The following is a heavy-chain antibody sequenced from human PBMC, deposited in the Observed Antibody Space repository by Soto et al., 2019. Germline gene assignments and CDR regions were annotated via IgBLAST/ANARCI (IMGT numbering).Heavy chain of an antibody. CDR1: GGSISSYY. CDR2: IYYSGST. J-gene: IGHJ6*03. D-gene: IGHD2-2*01. Sequence: SETLSLTCTVSGGSISSYYWSWIRQPPGKGLEWIGYIYYSGSTNYNPSLKSRVTISVDTSKNQFSLKLSSVTAADTAVYYCARLIVVPAAPSSPHYYYYYYMDVWGKGTTVTVSS. CDR3: ARLIVVPAAPSSPHYYYYYYMDV. V-gene: IGHV4-59*08.